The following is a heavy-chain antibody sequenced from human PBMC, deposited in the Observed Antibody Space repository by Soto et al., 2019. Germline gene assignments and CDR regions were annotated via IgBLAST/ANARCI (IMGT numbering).Heavy chain of an antibody. Sequence: GGSLRLSCAASGFTFSGNAMTWVRQAPGKGLEWVSSITGSGTSTYYADSVKGRFIISRDNSKNTVSLQMNSLRADDTAVYYCGKSPDFYYYTRNVWAQGTTVTVSS. CDR3: GKSPDFYYYTRNV. CDR2: ITGSGTST. V-gene: IGHV3-23*01. J-gene: IGHJ6*02. CDR1: GFTFSGNA.